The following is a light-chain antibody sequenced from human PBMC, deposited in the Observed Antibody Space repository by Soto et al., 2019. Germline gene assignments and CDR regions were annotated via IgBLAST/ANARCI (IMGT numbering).Light chain of an antibody. CDR2: ANN. J-gene: IGLJ1*01. CDR1: SSNTGSNT. Sequence: QSVLAQPPSASGTPGQRVTISCSGSSSNTGSNTVNWYQQLPGTAPKLLIHANNQRPSGVPDRFSGSKSGTSASLAISWLQSEEADYYCAAWDDSLNGYVFGTGTRSPS. V-gene: IGLV1-44*01. CDR3: AAWDDSLNGYV.